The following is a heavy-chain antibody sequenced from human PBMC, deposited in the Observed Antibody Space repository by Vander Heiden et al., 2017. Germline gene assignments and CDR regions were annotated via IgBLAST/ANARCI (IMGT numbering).Heavy chain of an antibody. D-gene: IGHD3-22*01. V-gene: IGHV3-11*01. CDR2: ISHSGSTI. J-gene: IGHJ4*02. CDR3: ARVNTSNYETSGYYIDY. Sequence: QVQLVESGGDLVTPGGSLRLSCAASAFSFSDYYMTWIRQAPGKGLEWVSYISHSGSTIYYADSVKGRFTISRDNAKDSLYLQMNSLRAEDTAVYYCARVNTSNYETSGYYIDYWGQGTLVTVSS. CDR1: AFSFSDYY.